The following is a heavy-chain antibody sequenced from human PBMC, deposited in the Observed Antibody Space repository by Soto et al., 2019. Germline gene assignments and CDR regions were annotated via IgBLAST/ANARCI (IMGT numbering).Heavy chain of an antibody. CDR1: GGTFSSYA. CDR3: ARGCSVVVAATCNWFDP. J-gene: IGHJ5*02. D-gene: IGHD2-15*01. V-gene: IGHV1-69*12. Sequence: QVQLVQSGAEVKKPGSSVKVSCKASGGTFSSYAISWVRQAPGQGLEWMGGIIPIFGTANYAQKFQGRVTLTADESTSTAYMELSSRRSEDTAVYYCARGCSVVVAATCNWFDPWGKGTLVTVSS. CDR2: IIPIFGTA.